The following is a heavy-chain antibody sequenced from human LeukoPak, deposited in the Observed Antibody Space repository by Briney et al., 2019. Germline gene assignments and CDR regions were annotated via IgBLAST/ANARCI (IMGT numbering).Heavy chain of an antibody. D-gene: IGHD5-24*01. CDR3: ASLTLEMATTERSWYWFDP. CDR1: GGSFSGYY. Sequence: SETLSLTCAVYGGSFSGYYWGWIRQPPGKGLEWMGSIYHSGSTYYNPSLNSRGTISVDTSKNQFSLKLSSVTAADTAVYYCASLTLEMATTERSWYWFDPWGQGTLVTVSS. CDR2: IYHSGST. V-gene: IGHV4-38-2*01. J-gene: IGHJ5*02.